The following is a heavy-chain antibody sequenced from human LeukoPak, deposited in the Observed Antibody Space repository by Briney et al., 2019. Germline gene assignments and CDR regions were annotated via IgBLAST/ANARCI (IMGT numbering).Heavy chain of an antibody. CDR3: SRIKYGGNSGYHFDY. Sequence: GGSLRLSCSASGFTFNYFAMSWIRQAPEERLEWVSTIGDSGSGASYADSVRGRFTISRDNSKNMVYLQMRSLRVDDSAVYYCSRIKYGGNSGYHFDYWGQGTLVTVSS. CDR1: GFTFNYFA. J-gene: IGHJ4*02. CDR2: IGDSGSGA. D-gene: IGHD4-23*01. V-gene: IGHV3-23*01.